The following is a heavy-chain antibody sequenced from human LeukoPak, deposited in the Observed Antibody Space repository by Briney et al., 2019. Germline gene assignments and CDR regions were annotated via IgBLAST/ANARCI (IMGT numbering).Heavy chain of an antibody. D-gene: IGHD2-2*01. CDR2: IYYSGST. CDR3: ARDPGEYQLVY. J-gene: IGHJ4*02. V-gene: IGHV4-31*03. Sequence: RSSETLSLTCTVSGGSISSGGYYWSWIRQHPGKGLEWIGYIYYSGSTYYNPSLKSRVTISVDTSKNQFSLKLSSVTAADTAVYYCARDPGEYQLVYWGQGTLVTVSS. CDR1: GGSISSGGYY.